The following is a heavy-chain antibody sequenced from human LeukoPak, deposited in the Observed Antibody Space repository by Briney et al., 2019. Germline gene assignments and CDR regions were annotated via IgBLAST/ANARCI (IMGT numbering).Heavy chain of an antibody. J-gene: IGHJ4*02. CDR3: ASVVWGSYRSSLVFDY. CDR2: IIPIFGIA. D-gene: IGHD3-16*02. Sequence: GASVKVSCKASGGTFSSYAISWVRQAPGQGLEWMGGIIPIFGIANYAQKFQGRVTITADKSTSTAYMELSSLRSEDTAVYYYASVVWGSYRSSLVFDYWGQGTLVTVSS. V-gene: IGHV1-69*10. CDR1: GGTFSSYA.